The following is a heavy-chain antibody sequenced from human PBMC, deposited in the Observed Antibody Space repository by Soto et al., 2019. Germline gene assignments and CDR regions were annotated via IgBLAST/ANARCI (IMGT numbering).Heavy chain of an antibody. CDR1: GDSVSSNSAA. Sequence: SQTLSLPCAISGDSVSSNSAAWNWIRQSPSRGLEWLGRTYYRSKWYNDYAVSVKSRITINPDTSKNQFSLQLNSVTPEDTAVYYCARTYWSGWGRRLFDSWGQGALVTVSS. CDR2: TYYRSKWYN. D-gene: IGHD3-3*01. CDR3: ARTYWSGWGRRLFDS. J-gene: IGHJ4*02. V-gene: IGHV6-1*01.